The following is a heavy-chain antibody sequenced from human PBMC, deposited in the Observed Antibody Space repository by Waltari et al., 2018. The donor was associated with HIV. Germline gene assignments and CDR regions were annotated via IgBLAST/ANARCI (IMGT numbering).Heavy chain of an antibody. J-gene: IGHJ4*02. CDR3: ATHGSTYYYDSSGYYPFDY. CDR1: GYSFPSYW. CDR2: IYPCDSDT. D-gene: IGHD3-22*01. Sequence: EVQLVQSGAEVKKPGESLKISCKGSGYSFPSYWIGWVRQLPGKGLEWMGIIYPCDSDTRYSPSFQGQVTISADKSISTAYLQWSSLKASDTAMYYCATHGSTYYYDSSGYYPFDYWGQGILVTVSS. V-gene: IGHV5-51*01.